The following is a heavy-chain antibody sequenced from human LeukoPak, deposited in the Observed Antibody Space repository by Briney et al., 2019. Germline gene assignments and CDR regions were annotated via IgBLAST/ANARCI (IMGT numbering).Heavy chain of an antibody. J-gene: IGHJ4*02. V-gene: IGHV2-5*01. Sequence: SGPTLVTPTQTLTLTCTFSGFSLTTSGVGVGWIRQPPGEALEWLALIYSHDDRRYSPSLKSRLTIAKDTSRNQVVLTMTNMDPVDTATYYCAHRHSSSFDYWGQGTLVTVSS. D-gene: IGHD6-6*01. CDR3: AHRHSSSFDY. CDR1: GFSLTTSGVG. CDR2: IYSHDDR.